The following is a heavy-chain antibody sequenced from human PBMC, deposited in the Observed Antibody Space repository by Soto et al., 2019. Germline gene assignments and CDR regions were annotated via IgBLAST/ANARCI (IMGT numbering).Heavy chain of an antibody. V-gene: IGHV1-69*05. CDR1: GGSLSNYG. D-gene: IGHD3-22*01. Sequence: QVQLVQSGAEVKKPGSSVKVSCKASGGSLSNYGISWVRQAPGQGLEWMGAIIPVFGTPNYAQKFQDRVTITPDESTTTVYMAVRSLTSEDTAVYYCARGDATKIVVTTYYGMDVWGQGTTVTVSS. CDR3: ARGDATKIVVTTYYGMDV. CDR2: IIPVFGTP. J-gene: IGHJ6*02.